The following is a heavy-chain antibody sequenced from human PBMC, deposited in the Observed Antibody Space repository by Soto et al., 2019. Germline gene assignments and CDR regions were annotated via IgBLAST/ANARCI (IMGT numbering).Heavy chain of an antibody. D-gene: IGHD3-10*01. V-gene: IGHV1-69*02. J-gene: IGHJ4*02. CDR3: ASSYGSGYRAFDY. CDR1: GDTFTFYS. Sequence: QVQLVQSGAEVKRPGSSVKVSCKASGDTFTFYSINWVRQAPGLGLEWMGRINPILSLSNYAQSFQGRVTMTADKSTSTAYMELSSLRSEDSATYYCASSYGSGYRAFDYWAQGALVTVSS. CDR2: INPILSLS.